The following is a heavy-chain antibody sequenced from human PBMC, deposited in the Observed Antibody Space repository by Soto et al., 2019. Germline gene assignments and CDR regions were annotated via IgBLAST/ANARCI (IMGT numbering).Heavy chain of an antibody. V-gene: IGHV2-5*02. J-gene: IGHJ4*02. CDR1: GFSLSTSGVG. D-gene: IGHD3-16*01. CDR3: AHRRRGSYFDY. CDR2: IYWDDDK. Sequence: QITLKESGPTLVKPTKTLTLTCTVSGFSLSTSGVGVGWIRQRPGKDLEWLALIYWDDDKRYSPSLKSRLTITKDTPKTQVVLTMTNMDPVDTATYYCAHRRRGSYFDYWGQGTLVTVSS.